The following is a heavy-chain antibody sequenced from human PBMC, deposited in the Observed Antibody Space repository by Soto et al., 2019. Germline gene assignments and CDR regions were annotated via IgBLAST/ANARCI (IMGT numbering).Heavy chain of an antibody. CDR1: GFTFTSYG. V-gene: IGHV1-18*04. J-gene: IGHJ5*02. Sequence: QVQLVQSGAEVKKPGASVKVSCKASGFTFTSYGISWVRQAPGRGLEWMGWISAYNGNTNYAQKLQGRVTMTTDTSTSTAYMELRSLRSDDTAVYYCARALDSSSTLSFRRRAQTNWFDPWGQGTLVTVSS. CDR2: ISAYNGNT. CDR3: ARALDSSSTLSFRRRAQTNWFDP. D-gene: IGHD6-13*01.